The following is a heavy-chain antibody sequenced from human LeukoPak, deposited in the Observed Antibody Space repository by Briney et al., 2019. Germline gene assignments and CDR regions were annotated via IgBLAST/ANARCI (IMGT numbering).Heavy chain of an antibody. D-gene: IGHD2-2*01. CDR2: INPNSGGA. CDR1: GYTFTGYY. J-gene: IGHJ5*02. CDR3: ARRAVVVPAAIAATPDNWFDP. V-gene: IGHV1-2*02. Sequence: GASVKVSCKASGYTFTGYYMHWVRQAPGQGLEWMGWINPNSGGANYAQKFQGRVTMTRDTSISTAYMELSRLRSDDTAMYYCARRAVVVPAAIAATPDNWFDPWGQGTLVTVSS.